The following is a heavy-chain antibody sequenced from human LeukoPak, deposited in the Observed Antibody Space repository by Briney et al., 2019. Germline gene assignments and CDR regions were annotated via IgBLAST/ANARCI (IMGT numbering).Heavy chain of an antibody. J-gene: IGHJ4*02. Sequence: SETLSLTCTVSGGSISSGDYYWSWIRQPPGKGLEWIGYICYSGSTYYNPSLKSRVTISVDTSKNQFSLKLSSVTAADTAVYYCAREGTTMVRGVVDYWGQGTLVTVSS. CDR3: AREGTTMVRGVVDY. D-gene: IGHD3-10*01. V-gene: IGHV4-30-4*01. CDR2: ICYSGST. CDR1: GGSISSGDYY.